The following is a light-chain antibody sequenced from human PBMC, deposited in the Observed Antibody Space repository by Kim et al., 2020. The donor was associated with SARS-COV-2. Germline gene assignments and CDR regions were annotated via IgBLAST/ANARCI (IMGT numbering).Light chain of an antibody. Sequence: PRKTAKITYGGNNIGSKSVRWYQQKPGQAPVLVMYYDSDRPSGIPERFSGSNSGNTATLTISRVEAGDEANYYCQVWDSTSDHPVFGGGTQLTVL. CDR2: YDS. CDR1: NIGSKS. V-gene: IGLV3-21*04. J-gene: IGLJ3*02. CDR3: QVWDSTSDHPV.